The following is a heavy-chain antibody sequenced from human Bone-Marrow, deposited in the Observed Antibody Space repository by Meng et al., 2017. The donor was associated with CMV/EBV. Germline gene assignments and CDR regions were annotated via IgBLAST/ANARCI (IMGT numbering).Heavy chain of an antibody. J-gene: IGHJ6*01. D-gene: IGHD2-15*01. Sequence: GSLRLSCTVSGGSISSSSYYWGWIRQPPGKGLEWIGSIYYSGSTYYNPSLKSRVTISVDTSKNQFSLKLSSVTAADTAVYYCARPGYCSGGSCPTGAHYYYGMDVWGQGPTVTVSS. CDR2: IYYSGST. V-gene: IGHV4-39*01. CDR3: ARPGYCSGGSCPTGAHYYYGMDV. CDR1: GGSISSSSYY.